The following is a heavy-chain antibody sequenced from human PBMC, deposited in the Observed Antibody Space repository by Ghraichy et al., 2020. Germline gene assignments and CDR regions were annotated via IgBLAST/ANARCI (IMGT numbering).Heavy chain of an antibody. Sequence: GGSLRLSCAASGFTFSSYGMHWVRQAPGKGLEWVAFIRYDGSNKYYADSVKGRFTISRDNSNNTLYLQMNSLRAEDTAVYYCAKEGRSDIVATISNYWGQGTLVTVSS. CDR1: GFTFSSYG. J-gene: IGHJ4*02. V-gene: IGHV3-30*02. CDR3: AKEGRSDIVATISNY. D-gene: IGHD5-12*01. CDR2: IRYDGSNK.